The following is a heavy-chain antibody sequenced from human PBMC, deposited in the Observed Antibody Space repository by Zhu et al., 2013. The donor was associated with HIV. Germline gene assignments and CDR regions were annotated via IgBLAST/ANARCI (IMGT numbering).Heavy chain of an antibody. CDR1: GYTFTSYD. D-gene: IGHD3-22*01. J-gene: IGHJ4*02. V-gene: IGHV1-8*01. CDR3: ARPPPLGSDSSGYYYYFDY. Sequence: QVQLVQSGLSEEAWGSVKVSCKASGYTFTSYDINWVRQATGQGLEWMGWMNPNSGNTGYAQKFQGRVTMTRNTSISTAYMELSSLRSEDTAVYYCARPPPLGSDSSGYYYYFDYWGQGTLVTVSS. CDR2: MNPNSGNT.